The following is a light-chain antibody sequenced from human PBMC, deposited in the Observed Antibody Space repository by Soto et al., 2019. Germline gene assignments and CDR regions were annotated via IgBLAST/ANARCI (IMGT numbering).Light chain of an antibody. V-gene: IGKV1-8*01. CDR1: QGISSY. J-gene: IGKJ1*01. Sequence: AIRMTQSPSSLSASTGDRVTITCRASQGISSYLAWYQQKPGKAPKLLIYAASTLQSGVPSRFSGSGSGTDFTLTISCLQSEDFALYYCQQYNNWPPWTFGQGTKVDIK. CDR2: AAS. CDR3: QQYNNWPPWT.